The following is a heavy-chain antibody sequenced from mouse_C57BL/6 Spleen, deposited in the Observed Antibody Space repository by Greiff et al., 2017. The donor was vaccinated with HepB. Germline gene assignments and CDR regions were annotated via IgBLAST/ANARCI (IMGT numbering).Heavy chain of an antibody. CDR2: IYPSDSET. CDR1: GYTFTSYW. Sequence: VQLQQPGAELVRPGSSVKLSCKASGYTFTSYWMDWVKQRPGQGLEWIGNIYPSDSETHYNQKFKDKATLTVDKSSSTAYMQLSSLTSEDSAVYYCARGYYSSLFAYWGQGTLVTVSA. D-gene: IGHD2-5*01. J-gene: IGHJ3*01. CDR3: ARGYYSSLFAY. V-gene: IGHV1-61*01.